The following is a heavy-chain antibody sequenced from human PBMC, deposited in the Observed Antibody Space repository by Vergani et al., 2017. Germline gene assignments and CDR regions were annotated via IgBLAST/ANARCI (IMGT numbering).Heavy chain of an antibody. J-gene: IGHJ3*02. D-gene: IGHD7-27*01. Sequence: QVQLVQSGAEVKKPGSSAKVSCKASGGTFSSYAISWVRQAPGQGLEWMGGIIPIFGIANYAQKFQGRVTITADKSTSTAYMELSSLRSEDTAVYYCAAPKKSGAKGQGAFDIWGQGTMVTVSS. CDR3: AAPKKSGAKGQGAFDI. CDR2: IIPIFGIA. V-gene: IGHV1-69*17. CDR1: GGTFSSYA.